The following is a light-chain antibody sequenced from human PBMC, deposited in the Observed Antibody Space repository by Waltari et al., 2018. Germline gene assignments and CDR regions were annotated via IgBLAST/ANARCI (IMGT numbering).Light chain of an antibody. CDR1: QTVSTW. CDR3: HQYSSFSQT. J-gene: IGKJ1*01. CDR2: KTS. Sequence: DIQMTQSPSTLSASVGDRVTITCRASQTVSTWLAWYQQKPGKAPKLLIYKTSILESGVQSRFSGSGSGTDFMLTISRLQPDDFATYFCHQYSSFSQTFGQGTRVEVK. V-gene: IGKV1-5*03.